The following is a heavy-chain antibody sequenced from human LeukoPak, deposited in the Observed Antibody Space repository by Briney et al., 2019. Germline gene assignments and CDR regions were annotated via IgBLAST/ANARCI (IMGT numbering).Heavy chain of an antibody. CDR1: GYIFTHNW. J-gene: IGHJ4*02. D-gene: IGHD3-10*01. Sequence: HGESLKISCKGSGYIFTHNWIGWVRQMPGKGLEWMGIIYPGDSDTRYSPSFEGQVAISVDKSISTAYLQWSSLKASDTAMYYCARQTRDGSGSRGYSFDFWGQGILVTVSS. V-gene: IGHV5-51*01. CDR2: IYPGDSDT. CDR3: ARQTRDGSGSRGYSFDF.